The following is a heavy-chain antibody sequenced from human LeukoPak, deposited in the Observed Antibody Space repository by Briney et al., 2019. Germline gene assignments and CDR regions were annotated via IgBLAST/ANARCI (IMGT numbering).Heavy chain of an antibody. CDR2: FSGSGGST. CDR1: GFTFSSYA. CDR3: AKDGPRGVIIRFHAY. D-gene: IGHD3-10*01. V-gene: IGHV3-23*01. J-gene: IGHJ4*02. Sequence: PGGSLRLSCASSGFTFSSYAMTGVRHAPGKGREGVSAFSGSGGSTYSPDSVEGRFTISRDNSKNTLYLQMNSLRAEDTPVYYSAKDGPRGVIIRFHAYWGQATLVTVSS.